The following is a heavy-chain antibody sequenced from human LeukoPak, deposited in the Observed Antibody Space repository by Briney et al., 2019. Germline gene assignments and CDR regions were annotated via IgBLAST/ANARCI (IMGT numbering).Heavy chain of an antibody. Sequence: GGSLRLSCAASGFTFSSYAMSWVRQAPGKGLQWVSAISGSGGSTYYADSVKGRFTISRDNSKNTLYLQMNSLRAGDTAVYYCAKDRLKTFYYDSSPSFDYWGREPWSPSPQ. CDR2: ISGSGGST. CDR1: GFTFSSYA. V-gene: IGHV3-23*01. J-gene: IGHJ4*02. D-gene: IGHD3-22*01. CDR3: AKDRLKTFYYDSSPSFDY.